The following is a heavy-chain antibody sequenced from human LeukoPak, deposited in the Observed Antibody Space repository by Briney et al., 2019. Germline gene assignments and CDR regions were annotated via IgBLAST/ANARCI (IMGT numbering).Heavy chain of an antibody. Sequence: ASVKVSCKASGGTFSSFAISWVRQAPGQGLEWMGGIIPIFGAANYAQKFQGRVTITTDESTSTAYMELSSLRSEDTAVYYCAYCNFGSIVVVPAATCQWFDPWGQGTLVTVSS. CDR3: AYCNFGSIVVVPAATCQWFDP. V-gene: IGHV1-69*05. D-gene: IGHD2-2*01. J-gene: IGHJ5*02. CDR2: IIPIFGAA. CDR1: GGTFSSFA.